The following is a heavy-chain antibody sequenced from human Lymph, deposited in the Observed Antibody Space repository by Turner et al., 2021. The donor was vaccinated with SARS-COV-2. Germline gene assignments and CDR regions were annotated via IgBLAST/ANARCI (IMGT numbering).Heavy chain of an antibody. CDR2: ISGSGGST. V-gene: IGHV3-23*01. CDR1: GFTFSSYA. J-gene: IGHJ4*02. D-gene: IGHD6-19*01. CDR3: AKDRFTLSSGWEDY. Sequence: EVQLLESGGGLVQPGGFVRLSCAASGFTFSSYAMTWVRQAPGKGLEWVSTISGSGGSTYYADSVKGRFTISRDNSKNTLYLQMNSLRAEDTAVYYCAKDRFTLSSGWEDYWGQGTLVTVSS.